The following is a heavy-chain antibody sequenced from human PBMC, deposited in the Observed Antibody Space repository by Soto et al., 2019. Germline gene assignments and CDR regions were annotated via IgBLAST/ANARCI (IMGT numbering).Heavy chain of an antibody. D-gene: IGHD2-21*01. J-gene: IGHJ4*02. CDR2: SIPIFGTA. CDR3: ARAPILVGETTYENYFDY. CDR1: GGAFSNFV. V-gene: IGHV1-69*13. Sequence: SVKVSCKASGGAFSNFVISWVRQAPGQGLEWMGGSIPIFGTANYAQKFQGRVTIIADESTGTTYMELTSLRSEDTAVYYCARAPILVGETTYENYFDYWGQGTLVTVSS.